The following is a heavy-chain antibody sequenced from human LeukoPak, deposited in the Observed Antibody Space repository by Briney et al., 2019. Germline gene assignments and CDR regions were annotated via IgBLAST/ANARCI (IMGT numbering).Heavy chain of an antibody. J-gene: IGHJ4*02. CDR2: INPNSGGT. Sequence: GASVKVSCKASGYTFTGYYMHWVRQAPGQGLEWMGWINPNSGGTNYAQKFQGRVTMTRDTSISTAYMELRRLRSDDTAVYYCARARGYFDWLPPFDYWGQGTLVTVSS. CDR1: GYTFTGYY. V-gene: IGHV1-2*02. CDR3: ARARGYFDWLPPFDY. D-gene: IGHD3-9*01.